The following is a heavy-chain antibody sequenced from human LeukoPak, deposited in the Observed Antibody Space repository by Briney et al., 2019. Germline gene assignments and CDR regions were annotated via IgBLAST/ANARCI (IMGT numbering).Heavy chain of an antibody. D-gene: IGHD4-11*01. CDR2: IIPIFGTA. CDR3: ASTVTPLALYYYYYMDV. V-gene: IGHV1-69*06. J-gene: IGHJ6*03. CDR1: GGTFSSYA. Sequence: SVKVSCKASGGTFSSYAISWVRQAPGQGLEWMGGIIPIFGTANYAQKFQGRVTITADKSTSTAYMELSSLRSEDTAVYYCASTVTPLALYYYYYMDVWGKGTTVTVSS.